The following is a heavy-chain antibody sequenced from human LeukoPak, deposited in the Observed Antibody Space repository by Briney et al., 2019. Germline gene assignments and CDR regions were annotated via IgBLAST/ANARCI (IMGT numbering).Heavy chain of an antibody. CDR3: ARDTWNYLLDY. CDR2: IKPDGSRE. V-gene: IGHV3-7*01. D-gene: IGHD3-10*01. J-gene: IGHJ4*02. Sequence: GGSLRLSCAASGFSFSTYWMTWVRQAPGKGLEWVAHIKPDGSREDYVDTVKGRFTISRDNAKNSLYLQMNNLRVEDTAIYYCARDTWNYLLDYWGQGILVTVSS. CDR1: GFSFSTYW.